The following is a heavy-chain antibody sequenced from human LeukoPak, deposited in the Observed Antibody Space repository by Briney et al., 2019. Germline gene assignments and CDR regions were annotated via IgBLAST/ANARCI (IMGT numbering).Heavy chain of an antibody. V-gene: IGHV3-23*01. Sequence: PGGSLRLSCAASGSTFSSYAMSWVRQAPGKGLEWVSAISGSGGSTYYADSVKGRFTISRDNSKNTLYLQMNSLRAEDTAVYYCAKANKLWFGESVDAFDIWGQGTMVTVSS. CDR1: GSTFSSYA. D-gene: IGHD3-10*01. CDR3: AKANKLWFGESVDAFDI. J-gene: IGHJ3*02. CDR2: ISGSGGST.